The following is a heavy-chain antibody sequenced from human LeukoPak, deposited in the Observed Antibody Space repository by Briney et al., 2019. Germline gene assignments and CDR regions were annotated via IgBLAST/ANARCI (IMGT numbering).Heavy chain of an antibody. J-gene: IGHJ4*02. CDR2: ISYDGSNK. Sequence: PGGSLRLSCAASGFTFSSYAMHWVRQAPGKGLEWVAVISYDGSNKYYADSVKGRFTISRDNSKNTLYLQMNSLRAEDTAVYYCAREPYSSGRVDYWGQGTLVTVSS. CDR1: GFTFSSYA. V-gene: IGHV3-30-3*01. D-gene: IGHD6-19*01. CDR3: AREPYSSGRVDY.